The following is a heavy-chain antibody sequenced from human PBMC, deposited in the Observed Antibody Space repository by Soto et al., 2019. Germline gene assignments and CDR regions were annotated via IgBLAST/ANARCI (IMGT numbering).Heavy chain of an antibody. J-gene: IGHJ4*01. V-gene: IGHV3-23*01. CDR3: AKDATRSNGWYCFGN. CDR1: GFTFSRLA. Sequence: GTSLRLACASPGFTFSRLAMGWVRQAPGKGLEWVSVIDYSGGTTYYTDSVKGRFTISRDNSKKMLFLQMNSRRAEDTALYLGAKDATRSNGWYCFGNWG. CDR2: IDYSGGTT. D-gene: IGHD6-19*01.